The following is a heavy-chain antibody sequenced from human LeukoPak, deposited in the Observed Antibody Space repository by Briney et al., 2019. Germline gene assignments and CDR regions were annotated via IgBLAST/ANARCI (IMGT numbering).Heavy chain of an antibody. CDR1: GYTFTSYG. J-gene: IGHJ4*02. V-gene: IGHV1-18*01. CDR3: VTSVESPYDSSGYYYYFDY. Sequence: ASVKVSCKASGYTFTSYGISWVRQAPGQGLEWMGWISAYNGNTNYAQKLQGRVTMTTDTSTSTAYMELRSLRSDDTAVYYCVTSVESPYDSSGYYYYFDYWGQGTLVTVSS. CDR2: ISAYNGNT. D-gene: IGHD3-22*01.